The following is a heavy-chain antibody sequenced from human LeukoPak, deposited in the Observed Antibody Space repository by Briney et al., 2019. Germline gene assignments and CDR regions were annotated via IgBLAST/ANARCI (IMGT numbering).Heavy chain of an antibody. D-gene: IGHD3-22*01. Sequence: PGGSLRLSCAASGFTFSNYEMNWVRQAPGKGLEWVSYISNGGSTIYYADSVKGRFTISRDNAKNSLYLQMNSLRAEDTAVYYCARRLDSSVGCLDYWGQGTLVTVSS. V-gene: IGHV3-48*03. CDR1: GFTFSNYE. CDR3: ARRLDSSVGCLDY. J-gene: IGHJ4*02. CDR2: ISNGGSTI.